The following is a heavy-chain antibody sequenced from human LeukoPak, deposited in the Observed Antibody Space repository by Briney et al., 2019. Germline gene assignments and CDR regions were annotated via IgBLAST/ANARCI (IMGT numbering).Heavy chain of an antibody. Sequence: GASVKVSCKASGYTFTNYGINWVRQAPGQGLEWVGWISPYNGNTNYAQNFQGRVTMTRVTSTSTAYMELRGLRSDDTAVYYCARTPYYDFWSGYYHFVYWAQGALVTVSS. D-gene: IGHD3-3*01. CDR3: ARTPYYDFWSGYYHFVY. CDR1: GYTFTNYG. CDR2: ISPYNGNT. V-gene: IGHV1-18*01. J-gene: IGHJ4*02.